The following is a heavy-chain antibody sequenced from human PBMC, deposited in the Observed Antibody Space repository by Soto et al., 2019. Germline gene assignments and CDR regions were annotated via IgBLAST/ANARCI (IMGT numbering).Heavy chain of an antibody. V-gene: IGHV1-69*13. Sequence: SVKVSCTASGGTFSSYAISWVRQAPGQGLEWMGGIIPIFGTANYAQKFQGRVTITADESTSTAYMELSSLRSEDTAVYYCARQPRILTGYSGHFDYWGQGTLVTVSS. CDR3: ARQPRILTGYSGHFDY. D-gene: IGHD3-9*01. CDR2: IIPIFGTA. J-gene: IGHJ4*02. CDR1: GGTFSSYA.